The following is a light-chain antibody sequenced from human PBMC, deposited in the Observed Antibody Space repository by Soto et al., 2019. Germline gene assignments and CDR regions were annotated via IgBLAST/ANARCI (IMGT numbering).Light chain of an antibody. Sequence: MVLTQSPGTLSLSPGERVSLSCRASQSIAWNTLAWFQQKPGQAPRLLIYQTSARAAGIPDRFSGRGSGTDVALAISRLEPEDFAVFYCHHYGSTPYIFGQGTKLELK. CDR3: HHYGSTPYI. CDR2: QTS. J-gene: IGKJ2*01. CDR1: QSIAWNT. V-gene: IGKV3-20*01.